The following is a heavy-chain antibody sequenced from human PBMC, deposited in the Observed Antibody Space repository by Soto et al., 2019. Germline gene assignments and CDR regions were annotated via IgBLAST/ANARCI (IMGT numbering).Heavy chain of an antibody. V-gene: IGHV3-9*01. J-gene: IGHJ6*02. CDR3: TKDTARGYCSGGSCYYYGMDV. Sequence: EVQLVESGGGLVQPGRSLRLSCAASGFTFDEYAMHWVRQAPGKGLEWVSGISWNSGKVGYADSVKGRYTISRDNAKNSLYLQMNSLRAEDTALYYCTKDTARGYCSGGSCYYYGMDVWGQGTTVTVSS. D-gene: IGHD2-15*01. CDR2: ISWNSGKV. CDR1: GFTFDEYA.